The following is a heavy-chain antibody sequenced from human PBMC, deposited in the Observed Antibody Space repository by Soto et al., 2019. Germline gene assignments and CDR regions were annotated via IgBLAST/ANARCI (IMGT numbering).Heavy chain of an antibody. CDR2: ISYDVSNK. Sequence: GGSLRLSCTASGFTFSIYGMHWVRQAPGKGLEWVAVISYDVSNKYYADSVKGRFTISRDNSKNTLYLHMNSLRAEDTAVYYCAKSMAAPESLDYWGLGTLVTVSS. V-gene: IGHV3-30*18. J-gene: IGHJ4*02. D-gene: IGHD6-13*01. CDR3: AKSMAAPESLDY. CDR1: GFTFSIYG.